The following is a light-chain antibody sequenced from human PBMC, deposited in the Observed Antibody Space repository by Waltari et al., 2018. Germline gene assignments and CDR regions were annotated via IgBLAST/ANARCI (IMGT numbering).Light chain of an antibody. CDR3: QHYVRLPAT. J-gene: IGKJ1*01. CDR1: QRVSRA. Sequence: ELVLTQSPGSLSSSPGDRVTLSFRASQRVSRALAWYQQKPGQAPRLLIFGASNRATGIPDRFSGSGSETDFSLTISRLEPEDFAVYYCQHYVRLPATFGRGTKVEIK. V-gene: IGKV3-20*01. CDR2: GAS.